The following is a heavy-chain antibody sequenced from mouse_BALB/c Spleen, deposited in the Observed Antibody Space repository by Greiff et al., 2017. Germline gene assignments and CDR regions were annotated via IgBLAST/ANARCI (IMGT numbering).Heavy chain of an antibody. CDR2: INSNGGST. CDR3: ARDRRDGYSY. Sequence: EVHLVESGGGLVQPGGSLKLSCAASGFTFSSYGMSWVRQTPDKRLELVATINSNGGSTYYPDSVKGRFTISRDNAKNTLYLQMSSLKSEDTAMYYCARDRRDGYSYWGQGTTLTVSS. V-gene: IGHV5-6-3*01. J-gene: IGHJ2*01. CDR1: GFTFSSYG. D-gene: IGHD2-3*01.